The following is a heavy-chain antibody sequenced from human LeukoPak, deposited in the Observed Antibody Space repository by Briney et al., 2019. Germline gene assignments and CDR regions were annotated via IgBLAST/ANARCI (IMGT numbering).Heavy chain of an antibody. CDR1: GGSISSYY. Sequence: PSETLSLTCTVSGGSISSYYWSWIRQPPGKGLEWIGYIYYSGSTNYNPSLKSRVTISVDTSKNQFSLKLSSVTAADTAVYYCARDLTWYSSSSGYYYYYMDVWGKGTTFTVSS. CDR3: ARDLTWYSSSSGYYYYYMDV. V-gene: IGHV4-59*01. D-gene: IGHD6-6*01. CDR2: IYYSGST. J-gene: IGHJ6*03.